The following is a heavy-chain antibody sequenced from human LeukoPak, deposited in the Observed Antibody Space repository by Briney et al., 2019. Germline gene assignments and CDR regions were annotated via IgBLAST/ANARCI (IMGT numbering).Heavy chain of an antibody. D-gene: IGHD2-8*01. CDR1: GGSISSSSYY. CDR3: ARAPNWAYFDD. J-gene: IGHJ4*02. CDR2: INYSGST. V-gene: IGHV4-61*05. Sequence: PSETLSLTCTVSGGSISSSSYYWGWIRQPPGKGLEWIGNINYSGSTNYNPSLKSRVTISVDTSKNQFSLRLSSVTAADTALYYCARAPNWAYFDDWGQGTLVTVSS.